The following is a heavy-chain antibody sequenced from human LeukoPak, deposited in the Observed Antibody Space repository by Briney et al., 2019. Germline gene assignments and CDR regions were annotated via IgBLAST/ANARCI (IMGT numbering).Heavy chain of an antibody. CDR3: ARDRSVWSGSPYYFDY. J-gene: IGHJ4*02. Sequence: PSETLSLTCTVSGDSITTYYWSWIRQPAGKGLEWIGRMFSSGSTNYNPSLKSRVTMSVDTSKNQFSLKLSSVTAADTAVYYCARDRSVWSGSPYYFDYWGQGTLVTVSS. CDR1: GDSITTYY. V-gene: IGHV4-4*07. CDR2: MFSSGST. D-gene: IGHD3-3*01.